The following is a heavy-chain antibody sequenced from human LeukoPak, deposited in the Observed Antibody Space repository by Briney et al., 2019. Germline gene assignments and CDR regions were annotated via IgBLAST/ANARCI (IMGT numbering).Heavy chain of an antibody. V-gene: IGHV3-7*01. CDR3: ASSFSSGWYAGYFNY. CDR1: GFTFGSFW. D-gene: IGHD6-19*01. CDR2: IKQDGNEE. J-gene: IGHJ4*02. Sequence: GGSLRLSCAASGFTFGSFWMTWVRQAPGKGLEWVANIKQDGNEEYYVDSVKGRFTISRDNAKNSLYLQMNSLRAEDTAVYYCASSFSSGWYAGYFNYWGQGTLVTVSS.